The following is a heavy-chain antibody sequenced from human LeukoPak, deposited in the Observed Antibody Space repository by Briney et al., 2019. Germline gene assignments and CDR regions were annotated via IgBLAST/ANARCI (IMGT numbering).Heavy chain of an antibody. CDR2: ISGSGSDT. D-gene: IGHD3-10*01. J-gene: IGHJ6*02. CDR3: ARCYTYGTTWFGGLDV. Sequence: PGGSLRLSCAASGFTFSSRGMHWVRQAPGKGLEWVSSISGSGSDTYYADTVKGRFTISRDNSKNTLYLQMNSLRAEDTAVYYCARCYTYGTTWFGGLDVWGQGTTVTVSS. V-gene: IGHV3-23*01. CDR1: GFTFSSRG.